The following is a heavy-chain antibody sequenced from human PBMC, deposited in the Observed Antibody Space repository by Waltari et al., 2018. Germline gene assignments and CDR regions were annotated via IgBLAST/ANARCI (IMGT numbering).Heavy chain of an antibody. CDR1: GFTFSSYA. J-gene: IGHJ4*02. Sequence: QVQLVESGGGVVQPGRSLRLSCAASGFTFSSYAMHWVRQAPGKGLEWVAVISYDGSNKYYADSVKGRFTISRDNSKNTLYLQMNSLRAEDTAVYYCAREKEMAYYYGSGSYYQSGFDYWGQGTLVTVSS. CDR2: ISYDGSNK. D-gene: IGHD3-10*01. V-gene: IGHV3-30-3*01. CDR3: AREKEMAYYYGSGSYYQSGFDY.